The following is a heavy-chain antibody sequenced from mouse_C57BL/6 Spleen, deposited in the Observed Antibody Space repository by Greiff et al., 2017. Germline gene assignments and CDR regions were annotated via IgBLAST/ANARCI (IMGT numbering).Heavy chain of an antibody. CDR3: ARNDYDVNAMDD. CDR2: INPNNGGT. D-gene: IGHD2-4*01. V-gene: IGHV1-18*01. Sequence: EVQLQQSGPELVKPGASVKIPCKASGYTFTDYNMDWVKQSHGKSLEWIGDINPNNGGTIYNQKFKGKATLTVDKSSSTAYMERRSLTSEDTAVYYCARNDYDVNAMDDWGQGTSVTVSS. CDR1: GYTFTDYN. J-gene: IGHJ4*01.